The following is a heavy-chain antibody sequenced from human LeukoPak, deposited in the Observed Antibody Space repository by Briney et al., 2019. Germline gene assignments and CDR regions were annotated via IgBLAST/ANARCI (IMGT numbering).Heavy chain of an antibody. CDR3: ARDLLTYSSSWYSQQGYFDY. Sequence: PSETLSLTCTVSGGSIGSYYWSWIRQPPGKGLEWIGYIFYSGTTNYNPSLKSRVTISLDTSKNQFSLNLTSVTAADTAVYYCARDLLTYSSSWYSQQGYFDYWGQGTLVTVSS. CDR2: IFYSGTT. D-gene: IGHD6-13*01. J-gene: IGHJ4*02. V-gene: IGHV4-59*01. CDR1: GGSIGSYY.